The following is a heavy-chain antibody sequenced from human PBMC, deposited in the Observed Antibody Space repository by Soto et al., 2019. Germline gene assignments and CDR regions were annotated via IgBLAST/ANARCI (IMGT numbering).Heavy chain of an antibody. CDR3: ASLQTYYYDSSGYDEAFQH. CDR2: INPSGGST. Sequence: QVQLVQSGAEVKKPGASVKVSCKASGYTFTSYYMHWVRQAPGQGLEWMGIINPSGGSTSYAQKFQGRVPMTRDTSTSTVYMELSSLRSEDTAVYYCASLQTYYYDSSGYDEAFQHWGQGTLVTVSS. V-gene: IGHV1-46*01. CDR1: GYTFTSYY. D-gene: IGHD3-22*01. J-gene: IGHJ1*01.